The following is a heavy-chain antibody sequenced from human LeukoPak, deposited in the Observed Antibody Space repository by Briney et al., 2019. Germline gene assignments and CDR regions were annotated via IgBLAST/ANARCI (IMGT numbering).Heavy chain of an antibody. CDR1: GGSFSGYY. CDR2: INHSGST. J-gene: IGHJ4*02. CDR3: ARTGHCSGGSCYSSDY. Sequence: SETLSLTCAVYGGSFSGYYWSWFRQPPGKGLEWIGEINHSGSTNYNPSLKSRVTMSVDTSKNQFSLKLSSVTAADTAVYYCARTGHCSGGSCYSSDYWGQGTLVTVSS. V-gene: IGHV4-34*01. D-gene: IGHD2-15*01.